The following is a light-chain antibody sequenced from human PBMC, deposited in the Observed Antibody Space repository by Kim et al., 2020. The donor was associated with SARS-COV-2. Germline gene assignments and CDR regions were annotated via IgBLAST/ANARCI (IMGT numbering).Light chain of an antibody. CDR3: QQRADWPIT. J-gene: IGKJ5*01. CDR1: QIIFTY. CDR2: DAS. Sequence: LSPGERATLSCRASQIIFTYLAWYQQTPGQAPRLLIYDASKRATDIPPRFSGSGSGTDFTLTINSLEPEDFAVYYCQQRADWPITFGHGTRLEIK. V-gene: IGKV3-11*01.